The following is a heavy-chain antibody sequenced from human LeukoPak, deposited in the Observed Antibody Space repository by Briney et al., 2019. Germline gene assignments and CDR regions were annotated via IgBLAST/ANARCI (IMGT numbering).Heavy chain of an antibody. D-gene: IGHD3-10*01. CDR1: GFTFSRYA. Sequence: GGSLRLSCVASGFTFSRYAMSWVRQAPGKGLEWVSYISSSGSTIYYADSVKGRFTISRDNAKNSLYLQMNSLRAEDTAVYYCARVELWFGEAKHYYYGMDVWGQGTTVTVSS. CDR2: ISSSGSTI. V-gene: IGHV3-48*04. CDR3: ARVELWFGEAKHYYYGMDV. J-gene: IGHJ6*02.